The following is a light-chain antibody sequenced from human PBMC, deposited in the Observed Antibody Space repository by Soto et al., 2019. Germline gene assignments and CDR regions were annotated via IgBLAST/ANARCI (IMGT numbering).Light chain of an antibody. J-gene: IGLJ1*01. CDR1: SSDVGGYKY. V-gene: IGLV2-8*01. Sequence: QSVLTQPPSASGSPGQSVTISCTGTSSDVGGYKYVSWYQQYPGKAPKLMIYAVNKRPSGVPDRFSGSKSGNTASLTVSGLQAEDEADYYCQSYDNSLSVYVFGTGTKVTVL. CDR2: AVN. CDR3: QSYDNSLSVYV.